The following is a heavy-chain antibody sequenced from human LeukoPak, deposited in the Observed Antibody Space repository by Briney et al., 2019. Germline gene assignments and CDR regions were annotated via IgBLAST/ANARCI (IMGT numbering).Heavy chain of an antibody. CDR3: ARVVTTVPRGWFDP. CDR1: GVSISSSNW. D-gene: IGHD4-11*01. Sequence: SGTLSLTCAVSGVSISSSNWWSWVRQPPGKGLEWIGEIYHSGSTNYNPSLKSRVTISVDKSKNQFSLKLSSVTAADTAVYYCARVVTTVPRGWFDPWGQGTLVTVSS. V-gene: IGHV4-4*02. CDR2: IYHSGST. J-gene: IGHJ5*02.